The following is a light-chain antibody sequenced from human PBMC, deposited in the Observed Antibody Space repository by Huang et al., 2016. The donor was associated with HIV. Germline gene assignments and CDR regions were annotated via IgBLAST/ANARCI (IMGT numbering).Light chain of an antibody. CDR3: QQRSNWPLT. CDR2: DAS. CDR1: QSVSTF. V-gene: IGKV3-11*01. J-gene: IGKJ3*01. Sequence: EIVLTQSPATLSLSPGERATLSCRASQSVSTFVAWYQQKPGQAPRLLIYDASHRATGIPARFSGRGSGTDFTLTISSLEPEDFAVYYCQQRSNWPLTFGPGTKVDIK.